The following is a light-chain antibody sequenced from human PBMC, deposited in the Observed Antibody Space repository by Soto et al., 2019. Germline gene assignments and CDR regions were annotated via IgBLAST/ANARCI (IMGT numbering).Light chain of an antibody. CDR3: QQYSNWPET. CDR2: GAS. Sequence: EIVMTQSPATLSVSPGERATLSCRASQSVSSNLAWYQQKPGQAPRLFIYGASTRATGIPARFSGSGSGTEFTLTISSLQSEDFAVYYCQQYSNWPETFGQGTKVEIK. V-gene: IGKV3-15*01. J-gene: IGKJ1*01. CDR1: QSVSSN.